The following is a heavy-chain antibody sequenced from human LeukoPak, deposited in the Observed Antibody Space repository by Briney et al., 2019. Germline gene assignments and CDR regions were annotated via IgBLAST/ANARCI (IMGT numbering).Heavy chain of an antibody. CDR2: INPNSGGT. J-gene: IGHJ4*02. CDR1: GYTFTGYD. CDR3: ARRRSQRVGYYFDY. D-gene: IGHD2-15*01. Sequence: GASVKVSCKASGYTFTGYDMHWVRQAPGQGLEWMGWINPNSGGTNYAHKLQRRVTMTRDPAISTAYMELSRLRSDDTAVYYRARRRSQRVGYYFDYWGQGTLVTVSS. V-gene: IGHV1-2*07.